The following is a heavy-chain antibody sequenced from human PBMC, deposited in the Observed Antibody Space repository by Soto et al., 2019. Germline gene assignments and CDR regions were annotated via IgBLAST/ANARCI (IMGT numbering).Heavy chain of an antibody. CDR3: ATNNRASYHFDY. CDR2: IIPLFGTT. J-gene: IGHJ4*02. V-gene: IGHV1-69*01. D-gene: IGHD3-16*02. Sequence: ASVTVSFTASGGTFRAYAISWVLQAPGQGLEWMGGIIPLFGTTNYAQRFQDRVTITADDSTRTASMELSSLRSEDTAVYYCATNNRASYHFDYWGQGTPVTVSS. CDR1: GGTFRAYA.